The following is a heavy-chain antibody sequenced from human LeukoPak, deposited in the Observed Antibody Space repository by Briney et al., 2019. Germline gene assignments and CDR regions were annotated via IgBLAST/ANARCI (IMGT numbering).Heavy chain of an antibody. V-gene: IGHV3-64D*09. J-gene: IGHJ4*02. CDR2: ITNNGGFT. CDR1: GCTFSSYA. CDR3: VTDLRGSGSNSRR. D-gene: IGHD3-10*01. Sequence: GGSLRLSCSASGCTFSSYAMHWVRQAPGKGLEYVSAITNNGGFTDYADPVQGRFTISRDNSKNTLFLQMSSLRADDTAIYYCVTDLRGSGSNSRRWGQGTLVTVSS.